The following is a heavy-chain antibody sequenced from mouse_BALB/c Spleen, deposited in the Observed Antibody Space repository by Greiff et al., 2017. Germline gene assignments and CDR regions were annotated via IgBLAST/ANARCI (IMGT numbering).Heavy chain of an antibody. CDR1: GFTFSSYW. D-gene: IGHD2-1*01. Sequence: DVQLVESGGGLVQPGGSMKLSCVASGFTFSSYWMSWVRQSPEKGLEWVAEIRLKSDNYATHYAESVKGKFTISRDDSKSRLYLQMNSLRAEDTGIYYCTVYYGNFWFAYWGQGTLVTVSA. V-gene: IGHV6-6*02. J-gene: IGHJ3*01. CDR3: TVYYGNFWFAY. CDR2: IRLKSDNYAT.